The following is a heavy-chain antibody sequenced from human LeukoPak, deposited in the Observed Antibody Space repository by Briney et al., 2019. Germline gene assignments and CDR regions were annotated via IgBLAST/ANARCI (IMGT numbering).Heavy chain of an antibody. CDR2: IYRSGST. Sequence: PSETLSLTCDVSGYSISNPYYWGWIRQPPGKGLEWIGNIYRSGSTYYNPSLKSRVTISVDTSKNQFSLNPNSVTAADTAVYYCARQRGGYYFDYWGQGTLVSVSS. CDR3: ARQRGGYYFDY. J-gene: IGHJ4*02. V-gene: IGHV4-38-2*01. D-gene: IGHD3-16*01. CDR1: GYSISNPYY.